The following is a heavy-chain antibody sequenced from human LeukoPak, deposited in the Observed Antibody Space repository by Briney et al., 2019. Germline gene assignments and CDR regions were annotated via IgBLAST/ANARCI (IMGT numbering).Heavy chain of an antibody. V-gene: IGHV4-59*08. CDR2: IYYSGST. J-gene: IGHJ4*02. CDR1: GGSISSYY. CDR3: ARQNLDCSGGSCYGKYYFDY. Sequence: SETLSLTCTVSGGSISSYYRSWIRQPPGKGLEWIGYIYYSGSTTYNPSLKSRVTISVDTSKNQFSLKLSSVTAADTAVYYCARQNLDCSGGSCYGKYYFDYWGQGTLVTVSS. D-gene: IGHD2-15*01.